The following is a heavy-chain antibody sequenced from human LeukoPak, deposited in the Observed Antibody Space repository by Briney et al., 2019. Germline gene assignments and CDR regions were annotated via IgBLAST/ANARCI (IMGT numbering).Heavy chain of an antibody. CDR3: ARSGIAAAYYYYMDV. CDR1: GFTFSSYS. Sequence: KTGGSLRLSCAASGFTFSSYSMNWVRQAPGKGLEWVSSISSSSSYIYYADSVKGRFTISRDNAKNSLYLQMNSLRAEDTAVYYCARSGIAAAYYYYMDVWGKGTTVTVSS. V-gene: IGHV3-21*01. D-gene: IGHD6-13*01. CDR2: ISSSSSYI. J-gene: IGHJ6*03.